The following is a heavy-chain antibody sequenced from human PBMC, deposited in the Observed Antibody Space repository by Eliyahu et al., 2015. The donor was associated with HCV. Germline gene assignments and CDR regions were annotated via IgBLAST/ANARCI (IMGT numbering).Heavy chain of an antibody. CDR2: ISATGDNT. V-gene: IGHV3-23*01. J-gene: IGHJ6*02. CDR3: AKDRPFRGYYHYGLDV. Sequence: EVQLLESGGGLVQPGGSLRLSCAASGFSFSDFAMTWVRQAPGKGLEWVSSISATGDNTQYANSVRGRFAISRDDSKNTLFLQIKSPTVEDTATYYCAKDRPFRGYYHYGLDVWGQGTTVTVSS. CDR1: GFSFSDFA.